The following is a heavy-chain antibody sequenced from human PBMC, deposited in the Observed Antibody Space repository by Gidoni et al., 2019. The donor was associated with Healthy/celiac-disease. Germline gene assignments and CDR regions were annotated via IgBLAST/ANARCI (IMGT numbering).Heavy chain of an antibody. CDR3: ARMSYGSGSYYNEEGVFDY. J-gene: IGHJ4*02. V-gene: IGHV4-31*03. CDR2: IYYSGST. D-gene: IGHD3-10*01. Sequence: QVQLQESGPGLVKPSQTLSLTCTVSGGSISSGGYYWSWIRQHPGKGLEWIGYIYYSGSTYYNPSLKSRVTISVDTSKNQFSLKLSSVTAADTAVYYCARMSYGSGSYYNEEGVFDYWGQGTLVTVSS. CDR1: GGSISSGGYY.